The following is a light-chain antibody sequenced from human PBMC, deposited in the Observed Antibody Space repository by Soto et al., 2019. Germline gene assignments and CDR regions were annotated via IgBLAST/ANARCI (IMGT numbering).Light chain of an antibody. CDR2: GAS. J-gene: IGKJ1*01. CDR1: QSVSNN. V-gene: IGKV3-15*01. Sequence: EIVLTQSPGTLSLSPGERATLSCRAIQSVSNNYLAWYQQKPGQAPRLLIYGASTRATGIPARFSGSGSGTEFTLTISSLQSEDFAVYYCQQYNNWPPWAFGQGTMVDIK. CDR3: QQYNNWPPWA.